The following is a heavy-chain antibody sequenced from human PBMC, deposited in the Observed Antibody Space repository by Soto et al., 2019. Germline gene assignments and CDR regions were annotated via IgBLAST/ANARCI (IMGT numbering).Heavy chain of an antibody. CDR3: KTNLVYFDY. V-gene: IGHV3-33*01. CDR1: GFTFSSYG. Sequence: VGSLRLSCAASGFTFSSYGMHWVRQAPGKGLEWVAVIWYDGSNKYYADSVKGRFTISRDNSKNTLYLQMNSLRAEDTAVYYCKTNLVYFDYWGQGTLVTVSS. CDR2: IWYDGSNK. J-gene: IGHJ4*02. D-gene: IGHD1-1*01.